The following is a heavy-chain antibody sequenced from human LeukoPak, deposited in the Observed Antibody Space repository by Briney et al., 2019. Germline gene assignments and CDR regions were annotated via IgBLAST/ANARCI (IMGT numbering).Heavy chain of an antibody. V-gene: IGHV1-2*06. CDR2: INPNSGGT. CDR3: ARDFLSVGYCSSTSCESNWFDP. J-gene: IGHJ5*02. CDR1: GYTFTGFY. D-gene: IGHD2-2*01. Sequence: GASVKVSCKASGYTFTGFYMHWVRQAPGQGLEWMGRINPNSGGTNYAQKFQGRVTMTRDTSISTAYMELSRLRSDDTAVYYCARDFLSVGYCSSTSCESNWFDPWGQGTLVTVSS.